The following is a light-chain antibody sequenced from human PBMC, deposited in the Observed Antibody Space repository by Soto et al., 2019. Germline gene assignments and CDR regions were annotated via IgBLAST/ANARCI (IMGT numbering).Light chain of an antibody. CDR1: SSDVGRFNL. J-gene: IGLJ2*01. V-gene: IGLV2-23*01. CDR2: EAN. CDR3: CSYAGTTRL. Sequence: QSALTQPASVSGSPGQSITISCTGTSSDVGRFNLVSWYQQQPGKTPKLIVYEANKRPSGVSDRFSGSKSGNTASLTISGLQAEDEADYPCCSYAGTTRLFGGGTKLTVL.